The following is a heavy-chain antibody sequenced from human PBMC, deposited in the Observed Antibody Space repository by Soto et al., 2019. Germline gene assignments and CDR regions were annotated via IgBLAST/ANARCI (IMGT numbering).Heavy chain of an antibody. CDR2: IYYSGST. V-gene: IGHV4-31*03. CDR3: ARDPVFREGHAFDI. D-gene: IGHD6-19*01. CDR1: GGSISSGGYY. J-gene: IGHJ3*02. Sequence: QVQLQESGPGLVKPSQTLSLTCTVSGGSISSGGYYWSWIRQHPGKGLEWIGYIYYSGSTYYNPSPKSRVTISVDTSKNQFSLKLSSVTAADTAVYYCARDPVFREGHAFDIWGQGTMVTVSS.